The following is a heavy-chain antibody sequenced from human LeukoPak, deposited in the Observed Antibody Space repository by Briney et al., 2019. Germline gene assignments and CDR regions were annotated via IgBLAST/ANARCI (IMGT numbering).Heavy chain of an antibody. CDR3: ARRGSYVYFDY. J-gene: IGHJ4*02. Sequence: SETLSLTCTVSGGSISSSSYYWGWIRQPPGKGREWIGSIYYSGSTYYNPSLRSRVTISVDKSKNQFSLKLSSVTAADTAVYYCARRGSYVYFDYWGQGTLVTVSS. CDR2: IYYSGST. V-gene: IGHV4-39*07. CDR1: GGSISSSSYY. D-gene: IGHD1-26*01.